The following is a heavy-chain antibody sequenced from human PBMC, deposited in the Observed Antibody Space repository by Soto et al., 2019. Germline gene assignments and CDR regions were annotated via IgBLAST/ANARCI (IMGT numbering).Heavy chain of an antibody. D-gene: IGHD3-3*01. V-gene: IGHV3-23*01. CDR1: GFTFSSYA. CDR3: AKCPISTLFGVAWWYYGMDV. Sequence: EVQLLESGGGLVQPGGSLRLSCAASGFTFSSYAMSWVRQAPGKGLEWVSAISGSVGSTYYADSVKGRFTISRDNSKNTLYLQMSRRRAEYTAVYYCAKCPISTLFGVAWWYYGMDVWGQVTTVTVSS. J-gene: IGHJ6*02. CDR2: ISGSVGST.